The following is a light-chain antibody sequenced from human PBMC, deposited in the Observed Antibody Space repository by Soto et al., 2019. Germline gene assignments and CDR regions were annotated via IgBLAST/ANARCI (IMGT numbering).Light chain of an antibody. CDR2: KAS. CDR3: QQYNTYWT. Sequence: DIQMTQSPSTLFASVGDRVTITCRASQSISSSLAWYQQKPGKAPKLLIYKASSLESGVPSRFSGSGSGTDFTLTISSLQPDDFATYYCQQYNTYWTFGQGTKVEIK. CDR1: QSISSS. J-gene: IGKJ1*01. V-gene: IGKV1-5*03.